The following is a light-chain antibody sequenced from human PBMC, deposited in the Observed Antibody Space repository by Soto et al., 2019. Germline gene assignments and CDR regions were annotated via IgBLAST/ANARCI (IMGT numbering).Light chain of an antibody. CDR2: DAS. Sequence: EIVLTQSPATLSLSPGERGTLSCRASQSVSSYLAWYQQKPGQAPRLLIFDASKRATGTPPRFSGSGSGTDFTLTISSLEPEDFAVYYCQQRASWPLTFGGGTEVELK. CDR3: QQRASWPLT. J-gene: IGKJ4*01. V-gene: IGKV3-11*01. CDR1: QSVSSY.